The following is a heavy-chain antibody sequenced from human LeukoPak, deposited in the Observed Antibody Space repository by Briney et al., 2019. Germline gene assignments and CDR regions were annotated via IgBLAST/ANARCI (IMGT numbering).Heavy chain of an antibody. CDR2: ISWDGGST. Sequence: SGGSLRLSCAASGFTCYDYAMHWVRQAPGKGLEWVSLISWDGGSTYYADSVKGRFTISRDNSKNSLYLQMNSLRAEDTALYYCAKDGIAAAGLRNYMDVWGKGTTVTVSS. J-gene: IGHJ6*03. CDR1: GFTCYDYA. V-gene: IGHV3-43D*03. CDR3: AKDGIAAAGLRNYMDV. D-gene: IGHD6-13*01.